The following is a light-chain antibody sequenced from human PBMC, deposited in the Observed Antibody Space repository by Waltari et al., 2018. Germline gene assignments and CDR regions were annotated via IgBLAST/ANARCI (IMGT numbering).Light chain of an antibody. J-gene: IGLJ3*02. Sequence: QSALTQPASVSGSPGQSITISCTGTSNDIGTYKFVSWYQQHPGKAPKLIIYEFNQRPSGISNLFSGSKSGNTAALTISGLQTEDEADYFCCSYVTGDTGVFGGGTKVAVL. CDR1: SNDIGTYKF. V-gene: IGLV2-23*02. CDR2: EFN. CDR3: CSYVTGDTGV.